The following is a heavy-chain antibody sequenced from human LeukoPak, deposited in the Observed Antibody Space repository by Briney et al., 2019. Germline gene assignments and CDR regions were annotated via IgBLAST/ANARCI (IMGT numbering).Heavy chain of an antibody. CDR3: AKSWQMATVVTPFDY. CDR1: GFTFNNYA. D-gene: IGHD4-23*01. CDR2: ISVSGGTT. V-gene: IGHV3-23*01. J-gene: IGHJ4*02. Sequence: GGSLRLSCAASGFTFNNYAMSWVRRAPGKGLEWVSGISVSGGTTYYADSVKGRFAISRDNSKNTVSVQMNSLRAEDTAVYYCAKSWQMATVVTPFDYWGQGTLVTVFS.